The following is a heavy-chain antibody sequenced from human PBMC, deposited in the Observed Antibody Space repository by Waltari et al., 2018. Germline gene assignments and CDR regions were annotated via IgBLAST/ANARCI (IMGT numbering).Heavy chain of an antibody. CDR3: VRDVNDDPRGDY. V-gene: IGHV1-2*02. J-gene: IGHJ4*02. CDR2: LDPKTGDR. CDR1: GYTFTAYF. D-gene: IGHD1-1*01. Sequence: QVQLVQSGTEVTKPGASVEVSCQAFGYTFTAYFLHWVRQTPGQGLEWIGWLDPKTGDRNSAPRFQGRVTMTRDTSINTAYLKVTSLKSDDTAVYYCVRDVNDDPRGDYWGQGTLVTVSS.